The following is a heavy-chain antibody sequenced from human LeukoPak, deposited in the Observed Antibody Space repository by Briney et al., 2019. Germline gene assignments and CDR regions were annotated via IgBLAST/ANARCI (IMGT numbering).Heavy chain of an antibody. V-gene: IGHV4-30-4*01. J-gene: IGHJ5*02. CDR1: GASITSGFYY. Sequence: PSETLSLTCTVSGASITSGFYYWSWLRQSPGKGLGWIGYIYYSGTTYYSPSLNSRLTISLDTSKNHLSLKLTSVTAADSAIYYCARDNDDGDYVGWFDPWGQGTLVTVSS. CDR2: IYYSGTT. CDR3: ARDNDDGDYVGWFDP. D-gene: IGHD4-17*01.